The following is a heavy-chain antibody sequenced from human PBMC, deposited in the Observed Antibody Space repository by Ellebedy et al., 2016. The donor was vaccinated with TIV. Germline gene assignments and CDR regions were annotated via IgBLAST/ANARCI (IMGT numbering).Heavy chain of an antibody. CDR3: ARVRSDIGYFLEEYYFDY. Sequence: SETLSFTCTVSGASISGSNWWSWVRQPPGRGLEWVGEIYHSGSTTYNPSLQSRVTISVDKSKNQFSLKVSSVTAADTAVYYCARVRSDIGYFLEEYYFDYWGQGTLVTVSS. J-gene: IGHJ4*02. CDR2: IYHSGST. CDR1: GASISGSNW. D-gene: IGHD2-2*03. V-gene: IGHV4-4*02.